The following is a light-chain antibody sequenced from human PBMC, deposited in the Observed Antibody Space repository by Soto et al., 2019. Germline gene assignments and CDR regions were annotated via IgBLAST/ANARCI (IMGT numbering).Light chain of an antibody. CDR2: GAT. J-gene: IGKJ4*01. V-gene: IGKV3-20*01. CDR1: QSVSSSY. CDR3: QQYGSPLLT. Sequence: EIVLTQSPGTLSLSPGERATLSCRASQSVSSSYLAWYQQKPRQARRLLIYGATSRATGIPDRFSGSGSGTVFTLTISRLPPEDPAVYYCQQYGSPLLTFGGGTKVEIK.